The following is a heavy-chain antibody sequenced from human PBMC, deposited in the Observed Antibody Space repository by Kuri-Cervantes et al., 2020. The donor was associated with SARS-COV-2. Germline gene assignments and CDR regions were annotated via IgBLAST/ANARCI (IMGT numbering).Heavy chain of an antibody. V-gene: IGHV3-11*01. Sequence: GGSLRLSCAASGFNFDDCAIQWVRQPPGKGLEWVSYISSSGSTIYYADSVKGRFTISRDNAKNSLYLQMNSLRAEDTAVYYCTTLIDYWGQGALVTVSS. CDR1: GFNFDDCA. CDR2: ISSSGSTI. CDR3: TTLIDY. J-gene: IGHJ4*02.